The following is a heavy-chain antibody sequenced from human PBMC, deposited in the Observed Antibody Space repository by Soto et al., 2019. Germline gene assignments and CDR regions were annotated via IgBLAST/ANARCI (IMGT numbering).Heavy chain of an antibody. Sequence: PGESLKISCKGSGYSFTSYWIGWVRQMPGKGLELMGIIYPGDSDTRYSPSFQGQVTISADKSISTAYLQWSSLKASDTAMYYCAFRKNLATSDYYYYGMDVWGQGTTVTVSS. V-gene: IGHV5-51*01. CDR3: AFRKNLATSDYYYYGMDV. CDR1: GYSFTSYW. D-gene: IGHD1-26*01. J-gene: IGHJ6*02. CDR2: IYPGDSDT.